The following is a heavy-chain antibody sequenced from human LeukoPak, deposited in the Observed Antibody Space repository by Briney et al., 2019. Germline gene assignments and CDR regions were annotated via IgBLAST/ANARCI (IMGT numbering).Heavy chain of an antibody. J-gene: IGHJ4*02. CDR3: ARDRYCGGDCSFDY. CDR2: IGTSTSYI. V-gene: IGHV3-21*01. Sequence: GGSLRLSCAASGFTFSTYIMNWVRQTPGKGLEWVSSIGTSTSYIYYADSVKGRFTISRDNAKNSLYLEMNSVRAEDTAVYYCARDRYCGGDCSFDYWGQGTLVTVSS. CDR1: GFTFSTYI. D-gene: IGHD2-21*02.